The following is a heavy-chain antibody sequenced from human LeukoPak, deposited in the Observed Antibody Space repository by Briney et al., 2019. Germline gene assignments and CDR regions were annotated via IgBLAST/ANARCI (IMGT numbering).Heavy chain of an antibody. J-gene: IGHJ3*02. CDR2: IYYSGST. Sequence: PSETLSLTCTVSGGSISSYYWSWIRQPPGKGLEWIGYIYYSGSTNCNPSLKSRVTISVDTSKNQFSLKLSSVTAADTAVYYCARDVGHFDIWGQGTMVTVSS. V-gene: IGHV4-59*01. CDR1: GGSISSYY. CDR3: ARDVGHFDI.